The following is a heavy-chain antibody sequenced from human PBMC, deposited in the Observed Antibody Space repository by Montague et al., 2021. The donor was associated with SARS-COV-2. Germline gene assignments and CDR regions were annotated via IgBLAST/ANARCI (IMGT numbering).Heavy chain of an antibody. D-gene: IGHD6-13*01. CDR2: IYWDDDK. CDR1: GFSLSTSGVG. Sequence: PALVTPTQTLTLTCTFSGFSLSTSGVGVGWIRQPPGKALEWLALIYWDDDKRYSPSLKSRLTITKDTSKNQVVLTMTNMDPVDTATYYCARRPSIAAAGTFRFDPWGQGTLVTVSS. V-gene: IGHV2-5*02. J-gene: IGHJ5*02. CDR3: ARRPSIAAAGTFRFDP.